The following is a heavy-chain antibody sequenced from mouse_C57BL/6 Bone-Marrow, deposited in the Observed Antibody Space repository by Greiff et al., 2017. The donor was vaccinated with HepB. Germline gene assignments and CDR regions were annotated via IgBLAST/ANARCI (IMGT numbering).Heavy chain of an antibody. J-gene: IGHJ4*01. CDR1: GYSITSGYY. V-gene: IGHV3-6*01. Sequence: EVKLVESGPGLVKPSQSLSLTCSVTGYSITSGYYWNWIRQFPGNKLEWMGYISYDGSNNYNPSLKNRISITRDTSKNQFFLKLNSVTTEDTATDYCARGPYYGSRGAMGYWGQGASVTVAS. D-gene: IGHD1-1*01. CDR3: ARGPYYGSRGAMGY. CDR2: ISYDGSN.